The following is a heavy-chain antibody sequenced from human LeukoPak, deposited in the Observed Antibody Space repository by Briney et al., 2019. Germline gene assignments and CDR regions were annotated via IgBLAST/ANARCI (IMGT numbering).Heavy chain of an antibody. D-gene: IGHD3-3*01. J-gene: IGHJ4*02. CDR3: ARGTGYDFWSGYEDY. Sequence: GSSVKVSCKASGGTFSSYAISWVRQAPGQGLEWMGWISAYNGNTNYAQKLQGRVTITTDESTSTAYMELSSLRSEDTAVYYCARGTGYDFWSGYEDYWGQGTLVTVSS. CDR2: ISAYNGNT. CDR1: GGTFSSYA. V-gene: IGHV1-69*05.